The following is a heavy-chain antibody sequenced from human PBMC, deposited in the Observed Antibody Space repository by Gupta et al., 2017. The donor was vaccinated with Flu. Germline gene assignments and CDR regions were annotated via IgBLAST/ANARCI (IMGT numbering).Heavy chain of an antibody. Sequence: GKGLEWVSSISSSSSYIYYADSVKGRFTISRHNAKNSLYLQINSLRAEDTAVYYCARAWDVTVAGTFDYWGQGTLVTVSS. V-gene: IGHV3-21*01. D-gene: IGHD6-19*01. CDR2: ISSSSSYI. J-gene: IGHJ4*02. CDR3: ARAWDVTVAGTFDY.